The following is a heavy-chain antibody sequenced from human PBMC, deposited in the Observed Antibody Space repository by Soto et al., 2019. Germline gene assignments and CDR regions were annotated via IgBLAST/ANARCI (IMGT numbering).Heavy chain of an antibody. J-gene: IGHJ6*02. CDR3: AKAYSSGWYTYYYYGMDV. Sequence: PGGSLRLSCAASGFTFSSYGMHWVRQAPGKGLEWVAVISYDGSNKYYADSVKGRFTISRDNSKNTLYLQMNSLRAEDTAVYYCAKAYSSGWYTYYYYGMDVWGRGTTVTVSS. D-gene: IGHD6-19*01. CDR2: ISYDGSNK. CDR1: GFTFSSYG. V-gene: IGHV3-30*18.